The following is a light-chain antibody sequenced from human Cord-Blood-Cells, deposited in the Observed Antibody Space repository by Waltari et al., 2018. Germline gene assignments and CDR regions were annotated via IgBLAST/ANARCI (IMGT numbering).Light chain of an antibody. V-gene: IGLV2-23*01. J-gene: IGLJ2*01. Sequence: QSALTQPASVSGSPGQSITIYCTGTSSDVGSYNLVSWYQQHPGKAPKLMIYEGSKRPSGVSNRFSGSKSGNTVSLTISGLQAEDEADYYCCSYAGSSTLVFGGGTKLTVL. CDR1: SSDVGSYNL. CDR2: EGS. CDR3: CSYAGSSTLV.